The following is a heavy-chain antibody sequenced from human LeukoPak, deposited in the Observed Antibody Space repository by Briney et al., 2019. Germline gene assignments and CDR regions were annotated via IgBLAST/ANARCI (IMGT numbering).Heavy chain of an antibody. Sequence: PGGSLRLSCAASGFAFSSYAMSWVRQAPGKGLEWVSGISGSGGRTDYADSVKGRFTISRDNPKNTLYLQMNTLRAEDTAVYYCVKDRGSAVVVPAAFYYYYAMDVWGQGTTVTVSS. V-gene: IGHV3-23*01. J-gene: IGHJ6*02. CDR3: VKDRGSAVVVPAAFYYYYAMDV. CDR1: GFAFSSYA. D-gene: IGHD2-2*01. CDR2: ISGSGGRT.